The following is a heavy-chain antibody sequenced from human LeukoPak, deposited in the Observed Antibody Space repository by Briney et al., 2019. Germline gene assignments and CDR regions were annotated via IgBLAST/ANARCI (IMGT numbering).Heavy chain of an antibody. CDR1: GFQFTYFG. V-gene: IGHV3-30*02. CDR2: IRNGGSNK. J-gene: IGHJ4*02. CDR3: AKSQDYGSGSYALDY. D-gene: IGHD3-10*01. Sequence: QTGGSLRLSCAASGFQFTYFGMSWVRQAPGKGLEWVAFIRNGGSNKYYVESVKGRFIISRDNSPDTVYLHMSNLRPDDTAVYYCAKSQDYGSGSYALDYWGQGALVTVSS.